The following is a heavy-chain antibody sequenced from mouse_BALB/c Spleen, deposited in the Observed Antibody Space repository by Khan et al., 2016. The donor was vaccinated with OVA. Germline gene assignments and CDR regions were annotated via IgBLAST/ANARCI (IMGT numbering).Heavy chain of an antibody. CDR3: TWRSCASSDLYYALEY. CDR2: FRRKANSHAT. D-gene: IGHD1-1*01. J-gene: IGHJ4*01. Sequence: EVKLEESGGGLVQPGGSMKLSCAASGFTFSDAWMDWVRKSPEKGLEWVAEFRRKANSHATYYAESVKGRFTISRDDSKSSVYLQVNCRRAVDTGIYYCTWRSCASSDLYYALEYWDQGTADPVSS. CDR1: GFTFSDAW. V-gene: IGHV6-6*01.